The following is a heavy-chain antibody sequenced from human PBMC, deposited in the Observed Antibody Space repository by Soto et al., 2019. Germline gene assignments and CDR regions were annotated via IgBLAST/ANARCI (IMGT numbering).Heavy chain of an antibody. D-gene: IGHD2-15*01. CDR1: GFTFSSYW. CDR3: ASDEVVAATPLDY. Sequence: GGSLRLSCAASGFTFSSYWMHWVRQAPGKGLVWVSRINSDGSSTSYADSVKGRFTISRDNAKNTLYLQMNSLRAEDTAVYYCASDEVVAATPLDYWGQGTLVTVSS. J-gene: IGHJ4*02. V-gene: IGHV3-74*01. CDR2: INSDGSST.